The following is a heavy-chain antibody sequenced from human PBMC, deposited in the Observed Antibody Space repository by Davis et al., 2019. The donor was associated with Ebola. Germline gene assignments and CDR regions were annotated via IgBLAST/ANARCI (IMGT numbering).Heavy chain of an antibody. CDR2: IYYSGST. J-gene: IGHJ6*02. CDR3: ARASRYSSSSGYYYYGMDV. D-gene: IGHD6-6*01. Sequence: SETLSLTCTVSGGSVSSGSYYWSWIRQPPEKGLEWVGYIYYSGSTNCNPSLKSRVTISVDTSKNQFSLKLSSVTAADTAVYYCARASRYSSSSGYYYYGMDVWGQGTTVTVSS. CDR1: GGSVSSGSYY. V-gene: IGHV4-61*01.